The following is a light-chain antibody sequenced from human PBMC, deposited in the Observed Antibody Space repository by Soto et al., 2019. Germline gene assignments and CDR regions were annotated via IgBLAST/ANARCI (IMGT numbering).Light chain of an antibody. Sequence: QSVLTQPPSVYGAPGQRVTISCTGSSSNIGAGYDVHWYQQLPGTAPKLLIYGNSNRPSGVPDRISGSKSGTSASLAITGLQAEDEADYYCQSYDSSLSGYVVFGGGTKLTVL. CDR1: SSNIGAGYD. CDR3: QSYDSSLSGYVV. J-gene: IGLJ2*01. CDR2: GNS. V-gene: IGLV1-40*01.